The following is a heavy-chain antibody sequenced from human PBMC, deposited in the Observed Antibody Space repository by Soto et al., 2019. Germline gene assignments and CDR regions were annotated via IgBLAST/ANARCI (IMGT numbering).Heavy chain of an antibody. J-gene: IGHJ6*02. V-gene: IGHV4-30-4*01. Sequence: PSETLSLTCTVSGGSISGGDYYWSWIRHPPGKGLEWIGYIYYSGSTYYNPSLKSRVTISVDTSKNQFSLKLSSVTAADTAVYYCARRRAWFLDYYYYGMDVWGQGTTVTVSS. D-gene: IGHD3-3*01. CDR1: GGSISGGDYY. CDR2: IYYSGST. CDR3: ARRRAWFLDYYYYGMDV.